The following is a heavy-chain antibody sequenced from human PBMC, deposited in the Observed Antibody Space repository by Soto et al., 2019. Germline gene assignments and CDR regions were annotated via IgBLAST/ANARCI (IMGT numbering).Heavy chain of an antibody. Sequence: QQQLQEGGRGLVKKTETLSLTCTVSGGSISSSSYYWGWIRQPPGKGLEWIGSSYYSGSNYYNPTVKSRGNISVDTSKNQFSLKLSSVTAADTAVYYCASLPRCHYYYYYGMDVWGQGTKVTV. CDR3: ASLPRCHYYYYYGMDV. CDR2: SYYSGSN. J-gene: IGHJ6*02. V-gene: IGHV4-39*01. CDR1: GGSISSSSYY. D-gene: IGHD2-8*01.